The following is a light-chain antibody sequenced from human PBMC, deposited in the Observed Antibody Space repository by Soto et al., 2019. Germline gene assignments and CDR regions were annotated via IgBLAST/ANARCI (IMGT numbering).Light chain of an antibody. Sequence: EIVVTQSPATLSVSPGESATLFCRASQSVFSDLAWYQQKPGQAPRLLIYRASTRATGIPARFSGSGSGTEFTLTIGGLQSEDFAVYYCQQYSSWPPRLTFGGGTKVDIK. CDR1: QSVFSD. J-gene: IGKJ4*01. CDR3: QQYSSWPPRLT. V-gene: IGKV3-15*01. CDR2: RAS.